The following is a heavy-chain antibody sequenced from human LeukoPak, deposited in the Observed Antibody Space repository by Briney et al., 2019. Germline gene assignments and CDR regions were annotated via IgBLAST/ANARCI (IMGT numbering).Heavy chain of an antibody. D-gene: IGHD3-22*01. V-gene: IGHV1-24*01. CDR3: ARDWNYYDSSGYYPLDY. J-gene: IGHJ4*02. Sequence: ASVKVSCKVSGYTLTELSMHWVRQAPGKGLEWMEGFDPEDGETIYAQKFQGRVTMTEDTSTDTAYMELSSLRSEDTAVYYCARDWNYYDSSGYYPLDYWGQGTLVTVSS. CDR2: FDPEDGET. CDR1: GYTLTELS.